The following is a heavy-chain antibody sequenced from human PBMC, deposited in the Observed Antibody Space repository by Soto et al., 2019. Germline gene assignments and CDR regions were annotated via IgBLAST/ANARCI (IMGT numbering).Heavy chain of an antibody. V-gene: IGHV3-48*01. CDR2: ISSSSSTI. CDR1: GFTFSSYS. CDR3: ARGGPYDFWSGYRAFYYMDV. D-gene: IGHD3-3*01. Sequence: GGSLRLSCAASGFTFSSYSMNWVRQAPGKGLEWVSYISSSSSTIYYADSGKGRFTISRDNAKNSLYLQMNSLRAEDTAVYYCARGGPYDFWSGYRAFYYMDVWGKGTTVTVSS. J-gene: IGHJ6*03.